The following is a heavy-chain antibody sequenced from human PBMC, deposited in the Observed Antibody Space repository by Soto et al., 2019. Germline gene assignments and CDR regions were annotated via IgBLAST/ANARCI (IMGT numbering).Heavy chain of an antibody. Sequence: QVQLQQWGAGLLKPSETLSLTRAVYGGSFSGYYWSWIRQPPGKGLEWIGEINHSGSTNYNPSLKSRVTISVDTSKNQFSLKLSSVTAADTAVYYCARGRRFLEWEDAFDIWGQGTMVTVSS. D-gene: IGHD3-3*01. CDR2: INHSGST. CDR3: ARGRRFLEWEDAFDI. J-gene: IGHJ3*02. V-gene: IGHV4-34*01. CDR1: GGSFSGYY.